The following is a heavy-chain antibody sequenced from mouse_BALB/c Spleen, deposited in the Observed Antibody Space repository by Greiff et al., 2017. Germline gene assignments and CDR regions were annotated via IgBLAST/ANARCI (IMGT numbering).Heavy chain of an antibody. V-gene: IGHV5-6-5*01. J-gene: IGHJ3*01. Sequence: DVMLVESGGGLVKPGGSLKLSCAASGFTFSSYAMSWVRQTPEKRLEWVASISSGGSTYYPASVKGRFTISRDNARNILYLQMSSLRSEDTAMYYCARGDYDYDWFAYWGQGTLVTVSA. CDR3: ARGDYDYDWFAY. CDR1: GFTFSSYA. D-gene: IGHD2-4*01. CDR2: ISSGGST.